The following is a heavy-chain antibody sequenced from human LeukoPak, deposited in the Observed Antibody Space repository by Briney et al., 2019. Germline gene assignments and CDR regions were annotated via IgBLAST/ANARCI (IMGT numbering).Heavy chain of an antibody. CDR3: ARYCSGGSCYGSLDY. J-gene: IGHJ4*02. CDR2: IIPIFGTA. D-gene: IGHD2-15*01. CDR1: GGTFISYA. Sequence: GASVKVSCKASGGTFISYAISWVRQAPGQGLEWMGGIIPIFGTANYAQKFQGRVTITADESTSTAYMELSSLRSEDTAVYYCARYCSGGSCYGSLDYWGQGTLVTVSS. V-gene: IGHV1-69*13.